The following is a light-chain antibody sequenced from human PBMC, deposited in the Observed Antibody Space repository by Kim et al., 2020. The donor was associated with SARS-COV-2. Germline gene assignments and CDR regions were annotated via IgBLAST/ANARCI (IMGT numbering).Light chain of an antibody. CDR2: GAS. Sequence: DIQMTQSPSSLSASVGDRLTITCRATQGISNSLAWYQQKPGKVPKLLIYGASTLQSGVPSRFSGSGSGTDFTHTISSLQPEDVATYYCQKYNSAPWTFGQGTKVDIK. V-gene: IGKV1-27*01. J-gene: IGKJ1*01. CDR1: QGISNS. CDR3: QKYNSAPWT.